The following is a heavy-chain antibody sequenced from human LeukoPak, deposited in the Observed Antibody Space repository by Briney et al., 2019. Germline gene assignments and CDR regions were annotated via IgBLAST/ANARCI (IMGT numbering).Heavy chain of an antibody. Sequence: GRSLRLYCAASGFRKSRYAMGWGSKDQGKGLEWVAVISYDGSNKYYADSVKGRFTISRDNSKNTLYLQMNSLRAEDTAVYYCASGYSSGCDYWGQGTLVTVSS. J-gene: IGHJ4*02. CDR1: GFRKSRYA. CDR2: ISYDGSNK. V-gene: IGHV3-30*04. D-gene: IGHD6-19*01. CDR3: ASGYSSGCDY.